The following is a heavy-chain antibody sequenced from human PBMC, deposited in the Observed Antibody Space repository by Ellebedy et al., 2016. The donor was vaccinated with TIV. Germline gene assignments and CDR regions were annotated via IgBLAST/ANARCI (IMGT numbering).Heavy chain of an antibody. CDR2: MYHSGST. Sequence: SETLSLTXAVSGDSISSGSYSWNWIRQPPGKGLEWIGHMYHSGSTYYNPSLKSRVTTSVDRSKNQFSLKLSSVTAADTAVYFCARGLGGTTQDPDAFDIWGQGTMVTVSS. J-gene: IGHJ3*02. CDR3: ARGLGGTTQDPDAFDI. D-gene: IGHD1-1*01. CDR1: GDSISSGSYS. V-gene: IGHV4-30-2*01.